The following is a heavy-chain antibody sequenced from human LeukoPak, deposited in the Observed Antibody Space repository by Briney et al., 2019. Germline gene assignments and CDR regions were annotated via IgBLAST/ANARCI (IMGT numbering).Heavy chain of an antibody. J-gene: IGHJ4*02. CDR3: ARALDAVTSYYFDY. Sequence: SETLSLTCTVSGGSISSYYWSWIRQPPGKGLEWIGYIHYSGSTNYNPSLKSRVTISVDTSKNQFSLKLSSVTAADTAVYYCARALDAVTSYYFDYWGQGTLVTVSS. CDR2: IHYSGST. V-gene: IGHV4-59*01. D-gene: IGHD4-17*01. CDR1: GGSISSYY.